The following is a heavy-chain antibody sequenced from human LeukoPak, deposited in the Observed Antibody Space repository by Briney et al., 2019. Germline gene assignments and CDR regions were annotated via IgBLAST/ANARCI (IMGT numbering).Heavy chain of an antibody. V-gene: IGHV1-24*01. D-gene: IGHD1-26*01. CDR3: ATAWELRNAFDI. J-gene: IGHJ3*02. CDR1: GYTLTELS. CDR2: FDPEDGET. Sequence: ASVTVSCKVSGYTLTELSMHWVRQAPGKGLEWMGGFDPEDGETIYAQKFQGRVTMTEDTSTDTAFMELSSLRSEDTAVYYCATAWELRNAFDIWGQGTMVTVSS.